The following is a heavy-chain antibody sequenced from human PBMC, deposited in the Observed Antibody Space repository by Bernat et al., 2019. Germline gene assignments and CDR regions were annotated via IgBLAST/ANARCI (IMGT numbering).Heavy chain of an antibody. Sequence: EVQLLESGGGLVQPGGSLRLSCAASGFTFSSYAMSWVRQAPGKGLEWVSAISGSGGSTYYADSVKGRFTISRDNSKNKLYLQMNSLRAEDTAVYYCARKGYQLLRGWFDPWGQGTLVTVSS. J-gene: IGHJ5*02. V-gene: IGHV3-23*01. CDR1: GFTFSSYA. CDR2: ISGSGGST. D-gene: IGHD2-2*01. CDR3: ARKGYQLLRGWFDP.